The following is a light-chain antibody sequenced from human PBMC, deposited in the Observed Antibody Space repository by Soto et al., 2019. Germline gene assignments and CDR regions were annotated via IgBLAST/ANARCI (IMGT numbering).Light chain of an antibody. Sequence: EIVLTQSPGTLSLSPGERATLSCRASQSVSSSYLAWYQQKPGQAPRLLIYGASSRATGIPDRFSGSGSGTDFTLTISRMEPEDFAVYYCQQRGSTPQTFGQGTTVEI. CDR1: QSVSSSY. CDR2: GAS. CDR3: QQRGSTPQT. V-gene: IGKV3-20*01. J-gene: IGKJ1*01.